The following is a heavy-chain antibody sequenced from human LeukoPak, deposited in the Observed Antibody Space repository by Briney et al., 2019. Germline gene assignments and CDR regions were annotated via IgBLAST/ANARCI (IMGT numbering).Heavy chain of an antibody. CDR2: ISGSGGST. CDR1: GFTFSSYA. Sequence: RRSLRLSCVASGFTFSSYALSWVRQAPGKGLDWVSAISGSGGSTYYADSVKGRFTISRDNSKNTLYLRINSLRAEDTAVYYCSKDPWNSPQGKFDYWGQGTLVTVSS. D-gene: IGHD1-1*01. CDR3: SKDPWNSPQGKFDY. J-gene: IGHJ4*02. V-gene: IGHV3-23*01.